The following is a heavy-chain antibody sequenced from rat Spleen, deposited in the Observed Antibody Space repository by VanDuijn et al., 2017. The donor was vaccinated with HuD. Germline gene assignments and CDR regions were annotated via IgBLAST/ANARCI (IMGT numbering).Heavy chain of an antibody. J-gene: IGHJ3*01. CDR2: INYEGSST. CDR3: ARSGGYTTDYYYGGFAY. V-gene: IGHV5-22*01. Sequence: EVQLVESDGGLVQPGRSLKLSCAASGFTFSDYYMAWVRQAPKKGLEWVASINYEGSSTYYGDSVKGRFTISRDNAKNTQYLQMDSLRSEDTATYYCARSGGYTTDYYYGGFAYWGQGTLVTVSS. CDR1: GFTFSDYY. D-gene: IGHD1-6*01.